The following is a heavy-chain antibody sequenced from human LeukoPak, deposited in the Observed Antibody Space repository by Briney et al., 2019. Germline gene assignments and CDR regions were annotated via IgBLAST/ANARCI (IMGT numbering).Heavy chain of an antibody. Sequence: GGSLRLSCAASGFTFSDHYMDWVRQAPGKGLEWVGRTRNKANSYTTEYAASVKGRFTISRDDSKNSLYLQMNSLKTEDTAVYYCALVTSRDAFDIWGQGTMVTVSS. CDR1: GFTFSDHY. CDR2: TRNKANSYTT. J-gene: IGHJ3*02. CDR3: ALVTSRDAFDI. D-gene: IGHD2-2*01. V-gene: IGHV3-72*01.